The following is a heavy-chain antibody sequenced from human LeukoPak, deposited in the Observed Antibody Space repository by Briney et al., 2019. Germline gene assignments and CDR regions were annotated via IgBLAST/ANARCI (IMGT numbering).Heavy chain of an antibody. CDR3: ARKGSRGSGSYYRKPPYYYYGMDV. D-gene: IGHD3-10*01. CDR2: INHSGST. Sequence: SETLSLTCAVYGGSFSGYDWSWIRQPPGKGLEWIGEINHSGSTNYNPSLKSRVTISVDTSKNQFSLKLSSVTAADTAVYYCARKGSRGSGSYYRKPPYYYYGMDVWGQGTTVTVSS. J-gene: IGHJ6*02. V-gene: IGHV4-34*01. CDR1: GGSFSGYD.